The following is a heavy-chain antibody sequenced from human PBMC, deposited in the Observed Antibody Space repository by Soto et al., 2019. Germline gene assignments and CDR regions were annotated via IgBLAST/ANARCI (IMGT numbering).Heavy chain of an antibody. CDR3: ARDRVGATDQTSFDY. CDR2: ISAYNGNT. J-gene: IGHJ4*02. Sequence: QVQLVQSGAEVKKPGASVKVSCKASGYTFTSYGISWVRQAPGQGLEWMGWISAYNGNTNYAQKLQGRLTMTTDTSTSTAYLELRSLRSDDTAVYYCARDRVGATDQTSFDYWGQGTLVTVSS. D-gene: IGHD1-26*01. CDR1: GYTFTSYG. V-gene: IGHV1-18*01.